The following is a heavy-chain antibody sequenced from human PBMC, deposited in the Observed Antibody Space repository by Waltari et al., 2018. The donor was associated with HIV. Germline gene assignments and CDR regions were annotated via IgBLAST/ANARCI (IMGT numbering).Heavy chain of an antibody. CDR1: GYTFSGYY. J-gene: IGHJ3*02. Sequence: QVQLVQPGAEVKKPGASVKVSCKASGYTFSGYYMQWVRQAPGQGLEWMGWINPNSGGTNYAQKFQGRVTMTRDTSISTAYMELSRLRSDDTAVYYCARPNYDSSGSDAFDIWGQGTMVTVSS. V-gene: IGHV1-2*02. CDR2: INPNSGGT. CDR3: ARPNYDSSGSDAFDI. D-gene: IGHD3-22*01.